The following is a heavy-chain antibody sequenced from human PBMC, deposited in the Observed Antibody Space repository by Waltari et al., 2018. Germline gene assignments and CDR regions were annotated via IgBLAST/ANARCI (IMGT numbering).Heavy chain of an antibody. CDR2: INAGNGNT. V-gene: IGHV1-3*01. CDR3: ARRPNYDILTGDAFDI. CDR1: GYTFTSYA. Sequence: QVQLVQSGAEVKKPGASVKVSCKASGYTFTSYAMHWVRQAPGQRLEWMGWINAGNGNTKYSQKLQGRVTITRDTSASTAYMELSSLRSEDTAVYYCARRPNYDILTGDAFDIWGQGTMVTVSS. D-gene: IGHD3-9*01. J-gene: IGHJ3*02.